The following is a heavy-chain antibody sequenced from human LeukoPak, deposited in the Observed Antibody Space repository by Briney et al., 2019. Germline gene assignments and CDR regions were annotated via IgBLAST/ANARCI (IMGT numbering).Heavy chain of an antibody. J-gene: IGHJ5*02. V-gene: IGHV1-8*01. D-gene: IGHD2-15*01. CDR1: GYTFTSYD. CDR2: MNPNNGNT. Sequence: ASVKVSCKASGYTFTSYDINWVRQATGQGLEWMGWMNPNNGNTGYAQKFQGRLTMTRNTSITTAYMELSSLRSEDTAVYYCARGRYCSGGTCYSNWFDPWGQGTLVTVSS. CDR3: ARGRYCSGGTCYSNWFDP.